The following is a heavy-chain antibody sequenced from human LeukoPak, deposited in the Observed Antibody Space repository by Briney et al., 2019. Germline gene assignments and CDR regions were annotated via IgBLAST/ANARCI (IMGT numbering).Heavy chain of an antibody. Sequence: SVKVSCKASGGTFSSYAISWVRQAPGQGLEWMGGIIPIFGTANYAQKFQGRATITADESTSTAYMELSSLRSEDTAVYYCASEGVVVPAAMSPLGYWGQGTLVTVSS. CDR3: ASEGVVVPAAMSPLGY. D-gene: IGHD2-2*01. CDR1: GGTFSSYA. J-gene: IGHJ4*02. CDR2: IIPIFGTA. V-gene: IGHV1-69*13.